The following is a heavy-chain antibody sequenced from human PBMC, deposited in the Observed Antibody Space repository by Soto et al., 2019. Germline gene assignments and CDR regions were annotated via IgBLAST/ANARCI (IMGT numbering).Heavy chain of an antibody. D-gene: IGHD2-21*02. Sequence: RGSLRLSCAACGFSSTNFAMSWVRQAPGKGLEWVAGIGASGDITGYADSVKGRLSISRDNSKNTLYLQLIRLRFEDQAVESCAKEDFTDRGDDYFDSWGPGTFVTVS. V-gene: IGHV3-23*01. J-gene: IGHJ4*02. CDR2: IGASGDIT. CDR3: AKEDFTDRGDDYFDS. CDR1: GFSSTNFA.